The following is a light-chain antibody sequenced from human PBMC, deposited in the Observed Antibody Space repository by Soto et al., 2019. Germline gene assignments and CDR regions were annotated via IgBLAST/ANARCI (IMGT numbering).Light chain of an antibody. CDR1: QSVSSSY. V-gene: IGKV3-20*01. J-gene: IGKJ1*01. CDR3: QHFVNSLTWT. Sequence: EIVLTQSPGTLSFSQGDRATLPCRASQSVSSSYLAWYQKKPGQAPRLLIYGASSRATGIPARFSGTGSGTEFTLTISSLQPEDFAVYDCQHFVNSLTWTFGQGTKVDIK. CDR2: GAS.